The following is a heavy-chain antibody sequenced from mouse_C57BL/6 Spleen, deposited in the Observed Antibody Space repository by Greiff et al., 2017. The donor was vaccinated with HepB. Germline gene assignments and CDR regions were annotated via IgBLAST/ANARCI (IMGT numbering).Heavy chain of an antibody. J-gene: IGHJ3*01. Sequence: EVQRVESGGGLVKPGGSLKLSCAASGFTFSSYAMSWVRQTPEKRLEWVATISDGGSYTYYPDNVKGRFTISRDNAKNNLYLQMSHLKSEDTAMYYCARDRLGQFAYWGQGTLVTVSA. V-gene: IGHV5-4*01. CDR3: ARDRLGQFAY. CDR2: ISDGGSYT. CDR1: GFTFSSYA. D-gene: IGHD4-1*01.